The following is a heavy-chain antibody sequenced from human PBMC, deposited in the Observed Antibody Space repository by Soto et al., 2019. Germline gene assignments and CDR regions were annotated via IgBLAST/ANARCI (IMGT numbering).Heavy chain of an antibody. Sequence: EVQLVESGGGLVKPGGSLRLSCAASGFTLRNAQMHWVRQAPGKGLEWVGRVKSKTDGGTTDYAAPVKGKFTLSEXXXXXXXXXXXXXXXXXXXXXYYCTTDGGGSGWRYWGQGTLVTVFS. J-gene: IGHJ4*02. V-gene: IGHV3-15*07. D-gene: IGHD6-19*01. CDR1: GFTLRNAQ. CDR2: VKSKTDGGTT. CDR3: TTDGGGSGWRY.